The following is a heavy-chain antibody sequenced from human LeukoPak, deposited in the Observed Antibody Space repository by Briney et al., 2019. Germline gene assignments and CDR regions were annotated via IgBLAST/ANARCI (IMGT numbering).Heavy chain of an antibody. CDR3: ARVIELVPAAISETYYFDY. V-gene: IGHV3-21*01. D-gene: IGHD2-2*02. CDR2: ISSSSSYI. CDR1: GFTFSSYS. J-gene: IGHJ4*02. Sequence: GGSLRLSCAASGFTFSSYSMNWVRQAPGKGLEWVSSISSSSSYIYYADSVKGRFTISRDNAKNSLYLQMNSLRAEDTAVYYCARVIELVPAAISETYYFDYWGQGTLVTVSS.